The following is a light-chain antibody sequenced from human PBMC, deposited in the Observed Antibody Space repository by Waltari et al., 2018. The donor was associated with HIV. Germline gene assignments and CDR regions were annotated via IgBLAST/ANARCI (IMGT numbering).Light chain of an antibody. J-gene: IGLJ2*01. CDR2: GDS. CDR3: QSYDTSLSVVV. CDR1: ESNIGAPYS. Sequence: QSVLTPPPSVSGAPGQRVTISCTGNESNIGAPYSFQWYQPVPGTAPRLLIHGDSDRPSGVPDRFSASKSDSSASLAITGLQAEDEADYYCQSYDTSLSVVVFGGGTKLTVL. V-gene: IGLV1-40*01.